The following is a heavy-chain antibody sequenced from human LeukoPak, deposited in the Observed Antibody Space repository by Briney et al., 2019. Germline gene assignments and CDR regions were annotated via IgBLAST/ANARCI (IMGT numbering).Heavy chain of an antibody. CDR2: ISNDGSNE. CDR1: GLTFSSYG. CDR3: ARAGPSIVVVTSAWAFDI. D-gene: IGHD3-22*01. Sequence: GGSLRLSCVASGLTFSSYGMHWVRQAPGKGLEWVSIISNDGSNEEYADSVRGRFTISRDNGKNTLYLQMNSLRGEDTAVYYCARAGPSIVVVTSAWAFDIWGQGTMVTVSS. J-gene: IGHJ3*02. V-gene: IGHV3-30*03.